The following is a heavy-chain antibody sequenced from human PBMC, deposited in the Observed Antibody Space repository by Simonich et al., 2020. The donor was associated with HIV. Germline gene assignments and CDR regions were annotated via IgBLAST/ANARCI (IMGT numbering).Heavy chain of an antibody. CDR2: VNHSGST. V-gene: IGHV4-34*01. D-gene: IGHD3-10*01. Sequence: QVQQQQWGAGLLKPSETLSLTCAVYGGPSSYYWSWVRQPPGKGLEWIGEVNHSGSTKYNPPLRSRVSISVGTSKNQFSLKLSSVTAADTAVYYCARAGLTMVRGVPGAFDIWGQGTMVTVSS. CDR3: ARAGLTMVRGVPGAFDI. CDR1: GGPSSYY. J-gene: IGHJ3*02.